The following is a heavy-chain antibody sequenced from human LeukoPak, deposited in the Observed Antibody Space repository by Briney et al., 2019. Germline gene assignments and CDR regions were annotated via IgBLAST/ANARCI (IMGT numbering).Heavy chain of an antibody. J-gene: IGHJ6*04. V-gene: IGHV3-49*04. D-gene: IGHD3-3*01. CDR2: IRSKTYGGTP. CDR3: TRAFWGGFEEDV. Sequence: GGSLRLSCTASGSTFGAYAMNWVRQAPGKGLEWVGFIRSKTYGGTPEYAPSVKGRFSISRDDSNSIAYLQMNSLKSEDTAMYYCTRAFWGGFEEDVWGKGTTVTVFS. CDR1: GSTFGAYA.